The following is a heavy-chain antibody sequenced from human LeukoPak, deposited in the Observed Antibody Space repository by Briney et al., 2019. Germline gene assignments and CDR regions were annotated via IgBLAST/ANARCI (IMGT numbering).Heavy chain of an antibody. CDR3: AGTSGGGWFDP. Sequence: ASVKVSCKASGYTFTGYYMHWVRQAPGQGLEWMGWINPNCGGTNYAQKFQGRVTMTRDTSISTAYMELSRLRSDDTAVYYCAGTSGGGWFDPWGQGTLVTVSS. V-gene: IGHV1-2*02. CDR2: INPNCGGT. J-gene: IGHJ5*02. CDR1: GYTFTGYY. D-gene: IGHD6-19*01.